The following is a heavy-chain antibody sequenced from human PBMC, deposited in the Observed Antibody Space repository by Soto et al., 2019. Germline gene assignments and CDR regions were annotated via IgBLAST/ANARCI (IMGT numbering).Heavy chain of an antibody. V-gene: IGHV4-34*01. CDR1: GGSFSGYY. J-gene: IGHJ6*02. CDR2: INHSGST. Sequence: SETLSLTCAVYGGSFSGYYWSWIRQPPGKGLEWIGEINHSGSTNYNPSLKSRVTISVDTSKNQFSLKLSSVTAADTAVYYCARHRVTVFGVVSRSHYYYYGMDVWGQGTTVT. D-gene: IGHD3-3*01. CDR3: ARHRVTVFGVVSRSHYYYYGMDV.